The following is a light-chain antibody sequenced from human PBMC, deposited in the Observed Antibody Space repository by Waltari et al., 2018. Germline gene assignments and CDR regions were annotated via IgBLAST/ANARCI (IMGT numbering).Light chain of an antibody. CDR3: AAWDDSLHGPV. CDR1: SSNIGTNT. V-gene: IGLV1-44*01. Sequence: QSVLTQPPSASATPGQRVTISCSGSSSNIGTNTVNWYQQLPGTAPKLLIYSNTQRPSGVPDRFSGSKSDTSASLAISGLQSEDETDYYCAAWDDSLHGPVFGGGTKVTVL. CDR2: SNT. J-gene: IGLJ2*01.